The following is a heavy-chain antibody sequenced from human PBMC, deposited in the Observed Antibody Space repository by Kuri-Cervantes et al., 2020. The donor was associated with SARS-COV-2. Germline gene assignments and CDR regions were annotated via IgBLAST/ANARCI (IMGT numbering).Heavy chain of an antibody. J-gene: IGHJ4*02. Sequence: GGSLRLSCAASGFTFSSYSMNWVRQAPGEGLEWVSYISSSSSTIYYADSVKGRFTISRDNAKNSLYLQMNSLRAEDTAVYYCARGGSTISLDCWGQGTLVTVSS. CDR1: GFTFSSYS. V-gene: IGHV3-48*01. CDR2: ISSSSSTI. CDR3: ARGGSTISLDC. D-gene: IGHD5/OR15-5a*01.